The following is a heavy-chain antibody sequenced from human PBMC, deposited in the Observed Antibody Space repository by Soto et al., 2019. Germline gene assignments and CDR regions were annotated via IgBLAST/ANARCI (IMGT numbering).Heavy chain of an antibody. CDR1: GYRFDNYW. Sequence: PGESLKISCQSSGYRFDNYWIGWVRQMPGKGLEYVAFIYPGDSKTFYSPSFQGQVTISADKSIATAYLQWSSLKASDTAIYYCSKFKYSTSVRYFQNWGRGTPVTVSS. CDR2: IYPGDSKT. J-gene: IGHJ1*01. V-gene: IGHV5-51*01. D-gene: IGHD6-6*01. CDR3: SKFKYSTSVRYFQN.